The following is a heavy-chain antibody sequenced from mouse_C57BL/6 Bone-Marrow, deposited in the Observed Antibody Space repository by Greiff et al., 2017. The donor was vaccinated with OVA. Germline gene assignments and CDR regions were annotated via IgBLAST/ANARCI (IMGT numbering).Heavy chain of an antibody. CDR3: TKSLFYYGTPYAMDY. CDR1: GYTFTDYE. D-gene: IGHD1-1*01. Sequence: QVQLQQSGAELVRPGASVTLSCKASGYTFTDYEMHWVKQTPVHGLEWIGAIDPETGGTAYNQKFKGKAILTADKSSSTAYMELRSLRSEDSAVYDCTKSLFYYGTPYAMDYWGQGTSVTVSS. V-gene: IGHV1-15*01. CDR2: IDPETGGT. J-gene: IGHJ4*01.